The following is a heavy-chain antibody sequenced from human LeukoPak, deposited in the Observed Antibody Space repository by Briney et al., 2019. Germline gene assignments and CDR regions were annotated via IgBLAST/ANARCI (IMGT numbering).Heavy chain of an antibody. Sequence: SETLSLTCAVYGGSFSGYYWSWIRQPPGKGLEWIGEINHSGSTNYNPSLKSRVTISVDTSKNQFSLKLSSVTAACMAECYCARASVNYCSSTSCSGAFDIWGQGTMVTVSS. CDR1: GGSFSGYY. CDR2: INHSGST. V-gene: IGHV4-34*01. CDR3: ARASVNYCSSTSCSGAFDI. J-gene: IGHJ3*02. D-gene: IGHD2-2*01.